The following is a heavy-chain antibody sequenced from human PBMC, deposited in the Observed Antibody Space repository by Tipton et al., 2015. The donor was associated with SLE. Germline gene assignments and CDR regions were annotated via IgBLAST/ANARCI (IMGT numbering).Heavy chain of an antibody. J-gene: IGHJ5*02. CDR1: GDSFIAYY. CDR3: ARGRWDVPEGWFDP. D-gene: IGHD2-2*01. Sequence: TLSLTCTVYGDSFIAYYWTWIRQPPGKGLEWIGEINHSGITNYNASLKSRVTISVDTSKNQFSLKLRSVTAADTAAYYCARGRWDVPEGWFDPWGQGTLVTVSS. V-gene: IGHV4-34*01. CDR2: INHSGIT.